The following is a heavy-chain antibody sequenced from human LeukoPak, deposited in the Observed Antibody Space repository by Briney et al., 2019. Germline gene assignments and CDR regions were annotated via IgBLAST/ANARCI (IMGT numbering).Heavy chain of an antibody. CDR3: AREPDNYLSYYMDV. CDR2: ISSSSSYI. CDR1: GYSISSGYY. V-gene: IGHV3-21*04. D-gene: IGHD5-24*01. J-gene: IGHJ6*03. Sequence: PSETLSLTCTVSGYSISSGYYWSWVRQAPGKGLEWVSSISSSSSYIYYADSVKGRFTISRDNAKNSLYLQMNSLRAEDTAVYYCAREPDNYLSYYMDVWGKGTTVTISS.